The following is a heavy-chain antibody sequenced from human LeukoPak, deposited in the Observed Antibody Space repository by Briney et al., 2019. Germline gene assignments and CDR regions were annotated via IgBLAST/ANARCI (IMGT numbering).Heavy chain of an antibody. CDR3: ARDRYYGSGRTAMDV. V-gene: IGHV1-46*04. Sequence: ASVKVSCKAAGYTLTRYYVHWMRQAPGQGLEWMGIINPASGTTRYAQKLQGRVTLTRDTSTSTVHMELSSLRSEDTALYYCARDRYYGSGRTAMDVWGQGTTVTVSS. J-gene: IGHJ6*02. CDR1: GYTLTRYY. CDR2: INPASGTT. D-gene: IGHD3-10*01.